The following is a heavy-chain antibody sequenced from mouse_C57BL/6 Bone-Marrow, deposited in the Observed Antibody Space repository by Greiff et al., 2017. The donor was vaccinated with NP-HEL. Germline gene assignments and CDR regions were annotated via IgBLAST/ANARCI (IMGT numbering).Heavy chain of an antibody. V-gene: IGHV1-18*01. Sequence: EVQLQQSGPELVKPGASVKIPCKASGYTFTDYNMDWVKQSHGKSLEWIGDINPNNGGTIYNQKFKGKATLTVDKSSSTAYMELRSLTSEDTAVYYCATTMVTTLEGYYAMDYWGQGTSVTVSS. J-gene: IGHJ4*01. D-gene: IGHD2-2*01. CDR1: GYTFTDYN. CDR2: INPNNGGT. CDR3: ATTMVTTLEGYYAMDY.